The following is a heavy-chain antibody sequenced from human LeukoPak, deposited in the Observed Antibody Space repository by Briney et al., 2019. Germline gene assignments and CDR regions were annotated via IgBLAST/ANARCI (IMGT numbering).Heavy chain of an antibody. CDR1: GGSFSGYY. CDR3: ARRVRVGATTLIRGRHLDY. V-gene: IGHV4-34*01. D-gene: IGHD1-26*01. Sequence: SETLSLTCAVYGGSFSGYYWSWLRQPPGKGLEWIGEINHSGSTNYNPSLKSRVTISVDTSKNQFSLKLSSVTAADMAVYYCARRVRVGATTLIRGRHLDYWGQGTLVTVSS. J-gene: IGHJ4*02. CDR2: INHSGST.